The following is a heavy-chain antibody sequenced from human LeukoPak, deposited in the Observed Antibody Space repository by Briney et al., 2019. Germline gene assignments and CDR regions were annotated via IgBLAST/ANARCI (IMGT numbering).Heavy chain of an antibody. CDR3: VKGTQVVYSPSFDS. V-gene: IGHV3-64D*06. CDR1: EFTFSTYA. D-gene: IGHD2-15*01. J-gene: IGHJ4*02. CDR2: IGIKGTGT. Sequence: PGGSLRLSCSASEFTFSTYAMSWVRQAPGKGLEYVSAIGIKGTGTYYADSVQGRFTISRDNSKNTLYLQMSSLRPEDAAIYYCVKGTQVVYSPSFDSWGQGTLVTVSS.